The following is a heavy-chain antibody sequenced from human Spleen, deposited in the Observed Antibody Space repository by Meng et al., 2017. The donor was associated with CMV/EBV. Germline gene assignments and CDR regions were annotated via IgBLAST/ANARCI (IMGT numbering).Heavy chain of an antibody. CDR2: ISSSGSTI. CDR1: GFTFRSYW. J-gene: IGHJ4*02. D-gene: IGHD3-10*01. V-gene: IGHV3-48*03. Sequence: GGSLRLSCAASGFTFRSYWMSWVRQAPGKGLEWVSYISSSGSTIYYADSVKGRFTISRDNAKNSLYLQMNSLRAEDTAVYYCARVEWFGELLPTPYFDYWGQGTLVTVSS. CDR3: ARVEWFGELLPTPYFDY.